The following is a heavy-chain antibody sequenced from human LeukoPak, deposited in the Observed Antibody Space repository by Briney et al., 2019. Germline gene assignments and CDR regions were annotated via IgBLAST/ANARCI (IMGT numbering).Heavy chain of an antibody. Sequence: GGSLRLSCAASGFTFSSYGMHWVRQAPGKGLEWVSYISSSGSTIYYADSVKGRVIISRDNAKNSLYLQMNSLRAEDTAVYYCARDCRRWNGVFDVWGQGTTVSVSS. V-gene: IGHV3-48*01. CDR1: GFTFSSYG. D-gene: IGHD1-1*01. J-gene: IGHJ3*01. CDR3: ARDCRRWNGVFDV. CDR2: ISSSGSTI.